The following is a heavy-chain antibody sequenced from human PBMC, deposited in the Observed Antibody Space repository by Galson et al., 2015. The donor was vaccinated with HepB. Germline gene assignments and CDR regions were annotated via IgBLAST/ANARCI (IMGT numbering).Heavy chain of an antibody. D-gene: IGHD3-10*01. J-gene: IGHJ6*02. CDR1: GYSFTNYW. V-gene: IGHV5-51*01. CDR2: IFPDDSDT. Sequence: QSGAEVKKPGESLKISCQGSGYSFTNYWIGWVRQRPGKGLEWMGIIFPDDSDTKYSPSFQGQVTISADKSINTAYLHWSGLRASDTAIYFCARHGEVGSVSYGMDVWGQGTTVSVSS. CDR3: ARHGEVGSVSYGMDV.